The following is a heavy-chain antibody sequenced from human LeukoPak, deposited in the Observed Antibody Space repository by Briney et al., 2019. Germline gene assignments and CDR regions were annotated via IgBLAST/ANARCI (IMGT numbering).Heavy chain of an antibody. CDR3: TRGLIRSTCSDY. J-gene: IGHJ4*02. D-gene: IGHD2-2*01. V-gene: IGHV4-39*07. Sequence: PSETLSLTCTVSGGSITNTNYYWAWIRQPPGEGLEWIGSVYHSGITYYTPSLKSRVSISVDTSKNQFSLKLTSVTAADTAVYYCTRGLIRSTCSDYWGQGALVTVSS. CDR1: GGSITNTNYY. CDR2: VYHSGIT.